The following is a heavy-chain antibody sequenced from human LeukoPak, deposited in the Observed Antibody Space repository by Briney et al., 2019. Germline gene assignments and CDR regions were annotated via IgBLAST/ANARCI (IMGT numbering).Heavy chain of an antibody. V-gene: IGHV4-59*01. D-gene: IGHD2-2*01. CDR3: AREGTSGAHLNWFDP. Sequence: PSETLSLTCTVSGGSISSYYWSWIRQPPGKGLEWIGHIYGSGSTNYNPSLKSRVTLSVDTSKNQFSLKLSSVTAADTAVYYCAREGTSGAHLNWFDPWGQGTLVTVSS. CDR1: GGSISSYY. CDR2: IYGSGST. J-gene: IGHJ5*02.